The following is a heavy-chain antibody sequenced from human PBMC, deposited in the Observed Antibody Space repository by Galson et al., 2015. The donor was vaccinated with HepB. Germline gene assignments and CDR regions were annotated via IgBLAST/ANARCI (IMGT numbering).Heavy chain of an antibody. CDR3: AKAAELGITIFGVVIRAPPGIPFGDVGHGALTL. Sequence: SLRLSCAASGFTFSSYAMSWVRQAPGKGLEWVSAISGSGGSTYYADSVKGRFTISRDNSKNTLYLQMNSLRAEDTAVYYCAKAAELGITIFGVVIRAPPGIPFGDVGHGALTLWGQGTLVTVSS. V-gene: IGHV3-23*01. CDR1: GFTFSSYA. J-gene: IGHJ4*02. D-gene: IGHD3-3*01. CDR2: ISGSGGST.